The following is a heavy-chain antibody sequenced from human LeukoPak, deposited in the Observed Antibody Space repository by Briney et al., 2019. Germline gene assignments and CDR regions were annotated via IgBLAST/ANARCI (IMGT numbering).Heavy chain of an antibody. V-gene: IGHV3-23*01. D-gene: IGHD1-1*01. CDR1: GFTFSSNT. Sequence: GGSLTLSCAASGFTFSSNTMSWGRETPPRGLEWVSSLRGNGDTFYADSVKGRFTLSRDDSRNRVYLQLKNLRVEDTAVYYWEKASWVSNADAVLWGQGTVSPSPQ. CDR3: EKASWVSNADAVL. J-gene: IGHJ4*02. CDR2: LRGNGDT.